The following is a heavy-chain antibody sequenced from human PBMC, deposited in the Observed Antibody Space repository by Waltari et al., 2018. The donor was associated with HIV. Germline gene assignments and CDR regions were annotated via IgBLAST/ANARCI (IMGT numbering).Heavy chain of an antibody. J-gene: IGHJ4*02. V-gene: IGHV4-34*01. CDR3: AREAPNTLTGNYGYFDH. D-gene: IGHD3-9*01. CDR2: INHSGST. Sequence: QVQLQQWGAGLLKPSETLSLTCAVYGGSFSGYYWSWIRQPPGKGLEWIGEINHSGSTNYNPSLKSRVTISVDTSKNQFSLKLSSVTAADTAVYYCAREAPNTLTGNYGYFDHWSQGTLVTVSS. CDR1: GGSFSGYY.